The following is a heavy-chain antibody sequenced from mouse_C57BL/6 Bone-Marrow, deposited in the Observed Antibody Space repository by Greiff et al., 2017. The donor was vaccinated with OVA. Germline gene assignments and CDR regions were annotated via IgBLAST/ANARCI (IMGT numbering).Heavy chain of an antibody. V-gene: IGHV1-81*01. CDR3: AREGTTVVRDFDV. CDR1: GYTFTSYG. CDR2: IYPRSGNT. J-gene: IGHJ1*03. Sequence: QVHVKQSGAELARPGASVKLSCKASGYTFTSYGISWVKQRTGQGLEWIGEIYPRSGNTYYNEKFKGKATLTADKSSSTAYMELRSLTSEDSAVYFCAREGTTVVRDFDVWGTGTTVTVSS. D-gene: IGHD1-1*01.